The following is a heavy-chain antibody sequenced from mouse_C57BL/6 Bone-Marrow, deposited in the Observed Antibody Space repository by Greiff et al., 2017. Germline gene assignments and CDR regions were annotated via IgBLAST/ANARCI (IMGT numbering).Heavy chain of an antibody. Sequence: QVQLQQSGAELVKPGASVKISCKASGYAFSSYWMNWVKQRPGKGLEWIGQIYPGDGDTNYNGKFKGKATLTADKSSSPAYMQLSSLTSEDSAVYCCARRHYYALFAYWGQGTLVTVSA. J-gene: IGHJ3*01. D-gene: IGHD2-1*01. CDR3: ARRHYYALFAY. CDR2: IYPGDGDT. V-gene: IGHV1-80*01. CDR1: GYAFSSYW.